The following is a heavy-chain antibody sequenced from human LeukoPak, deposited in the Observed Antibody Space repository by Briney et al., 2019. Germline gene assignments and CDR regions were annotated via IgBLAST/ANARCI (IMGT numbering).Heavy chain of an antibody. Sequence: PSETLSLTCTVSGGSISSYYWSWIRQPPGKGLEWIGYIYTSGSTNYNPSLKSRVTISVDTSENQFSLKLSSVTAADTAVYYCARILYPDAFDIWGQGTMVTVSS. J-gene: IGHJ3*02. D-gene: IGHD2-8*01. CDR2: IYTSGST. CDR1: GGSISSYY. CDR3: ARILYPDAFDI. V-gene: IGHV4-4*09.